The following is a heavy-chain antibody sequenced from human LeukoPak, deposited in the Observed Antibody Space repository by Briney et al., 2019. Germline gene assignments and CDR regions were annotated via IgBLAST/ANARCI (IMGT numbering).Heavy chain of an antibody. CDR3: ARLNTNWGFQVDH. CDR1: GGSISGFY. Sequence: SETLSLTCTVSGGSISGFYWSWTRQPPGKGLEWIGYIYYRGNTNYNPSLNSRVTMSVDTTKNQLSLKLSSVTAADTAVYYCARLNTNWGFQVDHWGQGTLVTVSS. D-gene: IGHD7-27*01. CDR2: IYYRGNT. J-gene: IGHJ4*02. V-gene: IGHV4-59*08.